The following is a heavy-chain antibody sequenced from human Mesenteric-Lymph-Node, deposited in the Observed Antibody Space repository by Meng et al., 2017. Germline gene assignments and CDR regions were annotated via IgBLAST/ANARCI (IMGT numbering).Heavy chain of an antibody. Sequence: SETLSLTCAVYGGSLRGYYWSWIRQSPGKGLEWIAYIFYSGSTRYNPSLESRATISVDTSKNQLSLTLRSVSPADTAVYYCARDYGASSVGTFDLWGRGTKVTVSS. J-gene: IGHJ3*01. CDR1: GGSLRGYY. V-gene: IGHV4-59*01. D-gene: IGHD4/OR15-4a*01. CDR3: ARDYGASSVGTFDL. CDR2: IFYSGST.